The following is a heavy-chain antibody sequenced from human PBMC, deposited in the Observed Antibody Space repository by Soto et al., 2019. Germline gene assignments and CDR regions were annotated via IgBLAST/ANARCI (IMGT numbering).Heavy chain of an antibody. CDR2: IDWDDDK. V-gene: IGHV2-70*01. Sequence: SGPTLVNPTQTLTLTFTFSGLSLSTSGMCVSWIRQPPGKALEWLALIDWDDDKYYSTSLKTRLTISKDTSKNQVVLTMTNMDPVDTATYYCARSPVYYYDSSGANYYYYGMDVWGQGTTVTVSS. CDR3: ARSPVYYYDSSGANYYYYGMDV. D-gene: IGHD3-22*01. J-gene: IGHJ6*02. CDR1: GLSLSTSGMC.